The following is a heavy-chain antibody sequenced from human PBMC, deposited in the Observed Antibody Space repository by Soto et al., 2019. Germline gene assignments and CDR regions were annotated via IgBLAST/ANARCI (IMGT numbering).Heavy chain of an antibody. CDR3: ARGPPRSVFGVVSFDY. V-gene: IGHV1-8*01. Sequence: ASVKVSCKASGYAFTSYDINWVRQATGQGLEWMGWMNPNSGNTGYAQKFQGRVTMTRNTSISTAYMELSSLRSEDTAVYYCARGPPRSVFGVVSFDYWGQGTLVTVSS. CDR2: MNPNSGNT. CDR1: GYAFTSYD. J-gene: IGHJ4*02. D-gene: IGHD3-3*01.